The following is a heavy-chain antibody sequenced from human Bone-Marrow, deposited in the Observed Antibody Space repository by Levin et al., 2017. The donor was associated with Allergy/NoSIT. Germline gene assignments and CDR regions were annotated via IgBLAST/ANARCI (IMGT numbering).Heavy chain of an antibody. CDR2: INPNSGGT. J-gene: IGHJ3*02. CDR1: GYTFTDYY. Sequence: ASVKVSCKASGYTFTDYYMNWVRQAPGQGLEWMGWINPNSGGTNYAQKFQGRVTMTRDTSISTAYMELSGLRSDDTAVYYCARDRDYCDRAFDTWGQGTMVTVSS. CDR3: ARDRDYCDRAFDT. V-gene: IGHV1-2*02. D-gene: IGHD3-22*01.